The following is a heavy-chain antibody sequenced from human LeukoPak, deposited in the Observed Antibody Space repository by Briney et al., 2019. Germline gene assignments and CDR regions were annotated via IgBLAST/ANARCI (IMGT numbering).Heavy chain of an antibody. CDR3: ARDGLSTVTTLSGYYYGMDV. Sequence: GGSLRLSCAASGFTFSSYSMNWVRQAPGKGLEWVSSISSSSSYIYYADSVKGRFTISRDNAKNSLYLQMNSLRAEDTAVYYCARDGLSTVTTLSGYYYGMDVWGKGTTVTVSS. CDR2: ISSSSSYI. D-gene: IGHD4-17*01. V-gene: IGHV3-21*01. J-gene: IGHJ6*04. CDR1: GFTFSSYS.